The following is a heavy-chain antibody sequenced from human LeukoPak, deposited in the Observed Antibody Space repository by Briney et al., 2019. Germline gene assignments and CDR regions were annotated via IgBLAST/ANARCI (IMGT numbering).Heavy chain of an antibody. CDR1: GFIFGSYG. J-gene: IGHJ4*02. CDR2: IPHDGNIE. CDR3: AKTDSRIVGAAHFDY. V-gene: IGHV3-30-3*02. D-gene: IGHD1-26*01. Sequence: GGSLRLSCAASGFIFGSYGMHWVRQAPGKGLEWVAVIPHDGNIENYADSVKGRFTISRDNSKNTLYLQMNSLRAEDTAVYYCAKTDSRIVGAAHFDYWGQGTLVTVSS.